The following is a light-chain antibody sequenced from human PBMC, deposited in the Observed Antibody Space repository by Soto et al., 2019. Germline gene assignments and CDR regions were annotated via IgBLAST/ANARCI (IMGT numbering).Light chain of an antibody. CDR2: SAS. CDR1: NGINYF. CDR3: QQYHSYPST. V-gene: IGKV1-16*02. Sequence: DIQMTQSPSSLSASGGDIVSITGRASNGINYFLAWFQQKPREAPKSLIYSASTLHSGVPSKFTGSGYGTDFTLTSSRLQSEDFSTYFCQQYHSYPSTFGQGTRLEIK. J-gene: IGKJ5*01.